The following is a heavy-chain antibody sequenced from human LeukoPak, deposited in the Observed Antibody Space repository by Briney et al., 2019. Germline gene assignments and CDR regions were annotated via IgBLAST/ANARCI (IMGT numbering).Heavy chain of an antibody. CDR2: ILYSGST. D-gene: IGHD3-16*01. J-gene: IGHJ5*02. Sequence: SATLSLTRTVSGGSISRSYWSWIRQPPGKGMEWIGYILYSGSTNYSPSLKIRVTISVDTSKNQFTLKLSSVTAADTAVYYCASALGDRIDPWGQGTLVTVSS. CDR3: ASALGDRIDP. CDR1: GGSISRSY. V-gene: IGHV4-59*08.